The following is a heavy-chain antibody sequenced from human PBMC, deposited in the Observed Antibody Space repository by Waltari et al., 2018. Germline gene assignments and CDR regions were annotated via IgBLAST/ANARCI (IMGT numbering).Heavy chain of an antibody. V-gene: IGHV3-30-3*01. CDR1: GFTFSTDS. CDR3: ARAGGGSWLHEDAFDV. D-gene: IGHD2-15*01. J-gene: IGHJ3*01. Sequence: QVQLVQSGGGVVQSEESLRLSCAASGFTFSTDSLHWVRQAPGKGLEWVAVISFDGSITNYADSVKGRFSISKDDSKNTLYLQMNSLRPEDTAVYYCARAGGGSWLHEDAFDVWGQGTMVTVSS. CDR2: ISFDGSIT.